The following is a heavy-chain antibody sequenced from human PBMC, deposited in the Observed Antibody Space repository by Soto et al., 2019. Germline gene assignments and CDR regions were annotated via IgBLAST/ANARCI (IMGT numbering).Heavy chain of an antibody. Sequence: QITLKESGPTLVKPTQTLTLTCTFSGFSLNTRGVGVGWIRQPPGKALEWLALISWDGEKRYSPSLKSRLTXXXXXXXXXXXXXXXXXXXXXXXXXXXXXXXXXXXXXXXXXXYWGQGTLVTVSS. V-gene: IGHV2-5*02. CDR1: GFSLNTRGVG. CDR2: ISWDGEK. J-gene: IGHJ4*02. CDR3: XXXXXXXXXXXXXXXY.